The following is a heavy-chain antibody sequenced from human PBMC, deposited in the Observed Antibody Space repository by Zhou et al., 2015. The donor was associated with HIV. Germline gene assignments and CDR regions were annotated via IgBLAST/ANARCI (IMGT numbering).Heavy chain of an antibody. CDR3: ARGGSCSGGSCLVPYYYYGMDV. D-gene: IGHD2-15*01. CDR1: GYTFTGYY. V-gene: IGHV1-2*02. J-gene: IGHJ6*02. CDR2: INPNSGGT. Sequence: QVQLVQSGAEVKKPGASVKVSCKASGYTFTGYYMHWVRQAPGQGLEWMGWINPNSGGTNYAQKFQGRVTMTRDTSISTAYMELSRLRSDDTAVYYCARGGSCSGGSCLVPYYYYGMDVWGQGTTGHRLL.